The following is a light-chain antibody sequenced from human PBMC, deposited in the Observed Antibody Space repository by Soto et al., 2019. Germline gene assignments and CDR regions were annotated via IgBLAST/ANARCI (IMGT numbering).Light chain of an antibody. J-gene: IGKJ4*01. V-gene: IGKV3-11*01. CDR1: QSVGTY. Sequence: EIVLTQSPSTLSLTPGDRATLSCRASQSVGTYLAWYQQKPGQAPRLLMYDASKRAAGIPARFSGSGSGTVFPLTISSLETEDFAVYYCQQRSDWLTFGGGTKVEI. CDR3: QQRSDWLT. CDR2: DAS.